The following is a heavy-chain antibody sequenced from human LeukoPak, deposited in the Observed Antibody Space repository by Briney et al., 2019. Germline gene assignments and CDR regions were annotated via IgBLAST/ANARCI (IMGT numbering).Heavy chain of an antibody. J-gene: IGHJ4*02. D-gene: IGHD3-16*01. CDR1: GFTFSNYA. V-gene: IGHV3-23*01. Sequence: PGGSLRLSCAASGFTFSNYAMNWVPQAPGKGLEWVSTISGGGSTYYADSAKGRFTISRDNSKNTLYLQMNSLRAEDTAVYYCAKDGVLDYWGQGTLVTVSS. CDR2: ISGGGST. CDR3: AKDGVLDY.